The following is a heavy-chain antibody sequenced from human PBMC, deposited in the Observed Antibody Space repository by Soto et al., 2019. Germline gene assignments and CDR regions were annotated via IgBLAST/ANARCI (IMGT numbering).Heavy chain of an antibody. CDR2: INPNSGGT. J-gene: IGHJ4*02. V-gene: IGHV1-2*04. Sequence: EASVKVSCKASGYTFTGYYMHWVRQAPGQGLEWMGWINPNSGGTNYAQKFQGWVTMTRDTSISTAYMELSRLRSDDTAVYYCATILRRDGYNGFDYWGQGTLVTVSS. CDR1: GYTFTGYY. CDR3: ATILRRDGYNGFDY. D-gene: IGHD5-12*01.